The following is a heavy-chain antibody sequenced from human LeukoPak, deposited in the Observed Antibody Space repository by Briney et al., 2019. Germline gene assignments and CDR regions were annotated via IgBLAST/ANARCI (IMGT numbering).Heavy chain of an antibody. CDR2: ITGSSTYI. Sequence: GDSLRLSCAASGFTFSSYSMNWVRQAPGKGLEWVSSITGSSTYIHYADSVKGRFTISRDNAKNSLYLQMNSLRAEDTAVYYYARGFADFVWGSYPSSYWGQGILVTVSS. CDR3: ARGFADFVWGSYPSSY. D-gene: IGHD3-16*02. CDR1: GFTFSSYS. J-gene: IGHJ4*02. V-gene: IGHV3-21*01.